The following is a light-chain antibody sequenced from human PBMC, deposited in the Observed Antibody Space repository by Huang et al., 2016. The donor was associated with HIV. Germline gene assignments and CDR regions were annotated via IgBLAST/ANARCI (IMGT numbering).Light chain of an antibody. CDR2: CAS. CDR1: QSISSGS. CDR3: HQYGSPPFT. J-gene: IGKJ3*01. V-gene: IGKV3-20*01. Sequence: EIVLTQSPGTLSLSPGERATLSCRASQSISSGSLAWYLQKPGQAPTLLIHCASTRATDIPDRFSGSGSGTDFTLTISRLEPEDFAVYYCHQYGSPPFTFGPGTKVDIK.